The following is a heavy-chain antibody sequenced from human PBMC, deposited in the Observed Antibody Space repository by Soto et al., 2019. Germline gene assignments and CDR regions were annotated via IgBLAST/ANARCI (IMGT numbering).Heavy chain of an antibody. V-gene: IGHV3-30*18. CDR2: ISYDGGHK. D-gene: IGHD1-26*01. Sequence: GWSLRLSCAASGFTFSSYGMHWYRQTPGKGLEWVALISYDGGHKYYADSVKGRFTMSRDNSENTLYLQMNSLRAEDTAVYYCAKDRAGYSRGMDVWGQGTTVTVSS. CDR1: GFTFSSYG. CDR3: AKDRAGYSRGMDV. J-gene: IGHJ6*02.